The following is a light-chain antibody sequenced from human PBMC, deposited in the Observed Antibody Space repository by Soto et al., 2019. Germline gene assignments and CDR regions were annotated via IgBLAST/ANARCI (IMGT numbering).Light chain of an antibody. V-gene: IGKV3-20*01. Sequence: EIVLTQSPGTLSLSPGEGVTLSCRASQSVSSTFLTWYQQKPGQAPRLLIYGASSRATGIPDRFSGSGSGTDFTLTISRLEPADFAVYYCHQYANSRLTFGGGTKVDI. CDR3: HQYANSRLT. J-gene: IGKJ4*01. CDR2: GAS. CDR1: QSVSSTF.